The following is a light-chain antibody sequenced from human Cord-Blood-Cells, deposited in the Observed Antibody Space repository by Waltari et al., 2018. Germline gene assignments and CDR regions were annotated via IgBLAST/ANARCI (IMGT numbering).Light chain of an antibody. Sequence: AIRMSQSPSSFPASTGDNVTLTCRASQGITSYLAWYQQKPGKAPKLLIYAASTLQSGVPSRFSGSGSGTDFTLTISCLQSEDFATYYCQQYYSYPLTFGGGTKVEIK. CDR1: QGITSY. J-gene: IGKJ4*01. CDR3: QQYYSYPLT. CDR2: AAS. V-gene: IGKV1-8*01.